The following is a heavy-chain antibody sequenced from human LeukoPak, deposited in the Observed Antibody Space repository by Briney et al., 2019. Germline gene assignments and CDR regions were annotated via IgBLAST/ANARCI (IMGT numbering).Heavy chain of an antibody. CDR1: GFTFSSYE. V-gene: IGHV3-48*03. D-gene: IGHD2-15*01. CDR3: AKGVVVVAAKYYFDY. Sequence: GGSLRLSCAASGFTFSSYEMNWARQAPGKGLEWVSYISSSGTTYYADYVKGRFTISRDNSKNTLYLQMNSLRAEDTAVYYCAKGVVVVAAKYYFDYWGQGTLVTVSS. J-gene: IGHJ4*02. CDR2: ISSSGTT.